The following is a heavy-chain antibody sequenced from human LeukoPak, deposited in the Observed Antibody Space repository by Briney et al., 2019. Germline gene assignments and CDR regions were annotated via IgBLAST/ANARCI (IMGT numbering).Heavy chain of an antibody. J-gene: IGHJ6*03. CDR3: TTGTTSGYYYYMDV. CDR1: GYTFTGYY. CDR2: INPNSGVT. Sequence: ASVKVSCKASGYTFTGYYMHWVRQAPGQGLEWMGWINPNSGVTHYAQKFQGRVTMTSDTSISTAYMELSSLRSEDTAVYYCTTGTTSGYYYYMDVWGKGTTVTISS. V-gene: IGHV1-2*02. D-gene: IGHD1-1*01.